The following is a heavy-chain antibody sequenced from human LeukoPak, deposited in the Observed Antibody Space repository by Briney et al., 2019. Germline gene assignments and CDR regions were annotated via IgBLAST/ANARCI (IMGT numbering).Heavy chain of an antibody. CDR1: GGSISSSSYY. Sequence: SETLSLTCTVSGGSISSSSYYWGWIRQPPGKGLEWIGSIHYRGSTYYTSSLKSRVNISVDASKNQFSLKLTSATAADTAVYYCATDFDNTGLQGFDPWGQGSLVTVSS. CDR2: IHYRGST. D-gene: IGHD2-8*02. J-gene: IGHJ5*02. CDR3: ATDFDNTGLQGFDP. V-gene: IGHV4-39*02.